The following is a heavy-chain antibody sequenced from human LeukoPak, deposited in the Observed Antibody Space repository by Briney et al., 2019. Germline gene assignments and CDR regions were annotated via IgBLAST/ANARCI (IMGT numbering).Heavy chain of an antibody. Sequence: ASVKVSCKASEYTFTGYYMHWVRQAPGQGLEWMGWINPNSGDTNYVQKFQGRVTMTRDTSISTAYMEPNRLKSDDTAVYYCARGPYTSSSNYYYYYMDVWGKGTTVTVSS. CDR1: EYTFTGYY. D-gene: IGHD6-6*01. V-gene: IGHV1-2*02. CDR2: INPNSGDT. CDR3: ARGPYTSSSNYYYYYMDV. J-gene: IGHJ6*03.